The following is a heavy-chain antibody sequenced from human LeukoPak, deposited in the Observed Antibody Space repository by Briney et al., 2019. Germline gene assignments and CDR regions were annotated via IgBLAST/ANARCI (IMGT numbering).Heavy chain of an antibody. CDR3: ARRRDYVWGSYRP. Sequence: SETLSLTCTVSGDSISSYYWSWIRQPPGKGLEWIGEINHSGSTNYNPSLKSRVTISVDTSKNQFSLKLSSVTAADTAVYYCARRRDYVWGSYRPWGQGTLVTVSS. CDR2: INHSGST. CDR1: GDSISSYY. J-gene: IGHJ5*02. D-gene: IGHD3-16*02. V-gene: IGHV4-34*01.